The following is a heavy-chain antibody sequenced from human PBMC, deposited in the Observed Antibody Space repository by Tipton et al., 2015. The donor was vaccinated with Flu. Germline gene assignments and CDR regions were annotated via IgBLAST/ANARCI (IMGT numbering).Heavy chain of an antibody. Sequence: GLVKPSQTLSVTCAISGDSVSSNSAAWNWIRQSPSRGLEWLGRTYYRSKWYSDFALSVKSRITINPDTSTNQFSLQLNSVTPEGTAVYYCARSLPGPPNTSTGHYNKWGQGTPVTVSS. D-gene: IGHD4-17*01. J-gene: IGHJ4*02. CDR3: ARSLPGPPNTSTGHYNK. V-gene: IGHV6-1*01. CDR2: TYYRSKWYS. CDR1: GDSVSSNSAA.